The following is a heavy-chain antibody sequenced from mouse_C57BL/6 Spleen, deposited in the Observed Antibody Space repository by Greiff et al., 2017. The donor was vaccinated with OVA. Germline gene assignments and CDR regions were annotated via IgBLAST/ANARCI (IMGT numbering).Heavy chain of an antibody. V-gene: IGHV1-54*01. CDR1: GYAFTNYL. J-gene: IGHJ3*01. Sequence: VQRVESGAELVRPGTSVKVSCKASGYAFTNYLIEWVKQRPGQGLEWIGVINPGSGGTNYNEKFKGKATLTADKSSSTAYMQLSSLTSEDSAVYFCARDYGSSYGWFAYWGQGTLVTVSA. CDR2: INPGSGGT. D-gene: IGHD1-1*01. CDR3: ARDYGSSYGWFAY.